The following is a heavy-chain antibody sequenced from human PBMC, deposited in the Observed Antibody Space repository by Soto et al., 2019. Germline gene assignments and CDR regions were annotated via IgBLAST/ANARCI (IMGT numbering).Heavy chain of an antibody. J-gene: IGHJ4*02. V-gene: IGHV4-34*01. Sequence: LSLTCAVNGGSFNNYFWTWIRQSPGTGLEWIGEINHSGSSNYSPSLKSRVTMSVDTSKNQFSLKLTSVTAADTAVYYCARGLAPSVVVTANRPFDYWGQGTQGTGSS. D-gene: IGHD2-21*02. CDR1: GGSFNNYF. CDR2: INHSGSS. CDR3: ARGLAPSVVVTANRPFDY.